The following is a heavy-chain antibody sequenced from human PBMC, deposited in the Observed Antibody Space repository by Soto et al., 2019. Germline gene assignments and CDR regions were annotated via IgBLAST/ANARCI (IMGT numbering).Heavy chain of an antibody. CDR3: ANWNADY. Sequence: GGSLRLSCAASGFTFSSYAMSWVRQAPGKGLEWVSAISDSGGSTFYADSMKGRFTISRDNSKNTLYLQMSSLRAEDTAVYYCANWNADYWGQGTLVTVSS. CDR2: ISDSGGST. CDR1: GFTFSSYA. J-gene: IGHJ4*02. V-gene: IGHV3-23*01. D-gene: IGHD1-1*01.